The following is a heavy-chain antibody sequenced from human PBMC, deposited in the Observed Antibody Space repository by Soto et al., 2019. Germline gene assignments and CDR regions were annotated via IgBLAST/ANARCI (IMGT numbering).Heavy chain of an antibody. Sequence: GGSLRLSCAASGFTFSSYGMHWVRQAPGKGLEWVAVISYDGSNKYYADSAKGRFTISRDNSKNTLYLQMNSLRAEDTAVYYCAKDARLGELSPSDYWGQGTLVTVSS. CDR2: ISYDGSNK. V-gene: IGHV3-30*18. D-gene: IGHD3-16*02. CDR3: AKDARLGELSPSDY. CDR1: GFTFSSYG. J-gene: IGHJ4*02.